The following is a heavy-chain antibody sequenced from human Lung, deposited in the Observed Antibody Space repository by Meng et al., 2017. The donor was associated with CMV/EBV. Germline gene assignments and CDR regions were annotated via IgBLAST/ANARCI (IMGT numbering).Heavy chain of an antibody. V-gene: IGHV1-2*02. CDR3: AYTYDFWSGYYPPGMDV. J-gene: IGHJ6*02. CDR1: GYTFTGYY. CDR2: INPNSGGT. D-gene: IGHD3-3*01. Sequence: ASVXVSXKASGYTFTGYYMHWVRQAPGQGLEWMGWINPNSGGTNYAQKFQGRVTMTRDTSISTAYMELSRLRSDDTAVYYCAYTYDFWSGYYPPGMDVLGQGXTVTVSS.